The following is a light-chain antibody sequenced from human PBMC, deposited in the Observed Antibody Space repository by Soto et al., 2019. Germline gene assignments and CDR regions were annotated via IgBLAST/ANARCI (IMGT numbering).Light chain of an antibody. V-gene: IGLV2-14*01. CDR3: SSYKSSSTLEYV. Sequence: QSALTQPASVSGSPGQSITISCTGTSSDVGGYNYVSWYQQHPGKAPKLMIYEVSNRPSGVSNRFSGSKSANTASLTISGLQAEEEADYYCSSYKSSSTLEYVFETGTRVTVL. J-gene: IGLJ1*01. CDR1: SSDVGGYNY. CDR2: EVS.